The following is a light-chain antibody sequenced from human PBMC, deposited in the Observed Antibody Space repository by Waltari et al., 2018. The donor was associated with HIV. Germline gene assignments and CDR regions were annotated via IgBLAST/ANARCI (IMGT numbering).Light chain of an antibody. V-gene: IGLV3-1*01. J-gene: IGLJ1*01. CDR3: QAWDSNSNV. CDR2: QEN. Sequence: YELTQPPSVSVSPGQTASITCSGAQLGDKFPCWYQQKPGQSPVLLIYQENKRPSGIPVRFSGAISGNTATLTISGTQTLDEGDYYCQAWDSNSNVFGPGTKVTVL. CDR1: QLGDKF.